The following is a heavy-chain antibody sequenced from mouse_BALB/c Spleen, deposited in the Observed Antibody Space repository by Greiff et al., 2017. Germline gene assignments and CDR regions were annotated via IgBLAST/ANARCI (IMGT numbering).Heavy chain of an antibody. J-gene: IGHJ2*01. Sequence: EVQLQQSGPELEKPGASVKISCKASGYSFTDYNMLWVKQSHGKSLEWIGNINPYYGSTSYNLKFKGKATLTVDKSSSTAYMQLNSLTSEDSAVYYCARSDYYGSSSPFDYWGQGTTLTVSS. CDR2: INPYYGST. CDR3: ARSDYYGSSSPFDY. D-gene: IGHD1-1*01. CDR1: GYSFTDYN. V-gene: IGHV1-39*01.